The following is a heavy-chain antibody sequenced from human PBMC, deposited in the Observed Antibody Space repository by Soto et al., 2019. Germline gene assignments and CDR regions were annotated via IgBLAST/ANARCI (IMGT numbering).Heavy chain of an antibody. J-gene: IGHJ6*03. CDR2: IHSGGSV. CDR1: GFTVSSHY. D-gene: IGHD3-9*01. V-gene: IGHV3-66*01. CDR3: ATSLLTFTGYYMNSYMDV. Sequence: EVQLVESGGGLVQPGGSLRLSCAASGFTVSSHYMTWVRQAPGKGLEWVSVIHSGGSVYYADSVKGRFTISRDNSKNTLDVQMNSLRAEDTAVYYCATSLLTFTGYYMNSYMDVWGKGTTVTVSS.